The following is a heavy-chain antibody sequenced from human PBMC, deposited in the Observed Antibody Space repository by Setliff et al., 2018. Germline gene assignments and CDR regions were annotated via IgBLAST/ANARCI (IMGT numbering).Heavy chain of an antibody. D-gene: IGHD3-22*01. CDR1: GHTFITFG. Sequence: ASVKVSCKASGHTFITFGISWVRQAPGQGLEWMGWISAYSDDTKYAEKFQGRVTMTMDTSTGTAYMELRRLRSDDTAVYICAYDSSGYYPGYWGQGTLVTVS. CDR3: AYDSSGYYPGY. J-gene: IGHJ4*02. CDR2: ISAYSDDT. V-gene: IGHV1-18*01.